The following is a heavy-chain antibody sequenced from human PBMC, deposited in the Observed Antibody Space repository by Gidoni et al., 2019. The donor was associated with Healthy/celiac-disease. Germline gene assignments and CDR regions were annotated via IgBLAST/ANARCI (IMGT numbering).Heavy chain of an antibody. D-gene: IGHD3-22*01. J-gene: IGHJ4*02. V-gene: IGHV2-70*15. Sequence: QVTLRASGPALVKPTQTLTLTCTFSGFSLSTSGMCRSWIRQPPGKALEWLARIDWDDDKYYSTSLKTRLTISKDTSKNQVVLTMTNMDPVDTATYYCARDTFTYYYDSSGYYYSDYWGQGTLVTVSS. CDR1: GFSLSTSGMC. CDR3: ARDTFTYYYDSSGYYYSDY. CDR2: IDWDDDK.